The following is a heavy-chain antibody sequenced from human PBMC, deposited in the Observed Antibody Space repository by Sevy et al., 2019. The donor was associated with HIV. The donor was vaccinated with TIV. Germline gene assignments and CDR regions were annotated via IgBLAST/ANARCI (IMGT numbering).Heavy chain of an antibody. CDR3: ARVGIFEGSESHFRFIDY. D-gene: IGHD3-10*01. Sequence: GGSLRLSCAASGFTFSTYWMTWVRQAPGKGLEWVANINQDGSKKNYVDSMKGRFTISRDNAKNSLYVQMNSLRADDTAGYYCARVGIFEGSESHFRFIDYWGQGILVSVSS. CDR2: INQDGSKK. V-gene: IGHV3-7*01. J-gene: IGHJ4*02. CDR1: GFTFSTYW.